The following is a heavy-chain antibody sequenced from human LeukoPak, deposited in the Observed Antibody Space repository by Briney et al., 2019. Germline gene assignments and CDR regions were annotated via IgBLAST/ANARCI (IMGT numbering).Heavy chain of an antibody. D-gene: IGHD3-3*01. Sequence: ASVKVSCKASGYTFTSFWIQWVRQAPGQGLEWMGLINPSDGSTTYTHRFQGRVTVTRDTSTSTVYMDLSSLRSDDTAVYYCARGYRPYYDFWSGYYPKNWFDPWGQGTLVTVSS. V-gene: IGHV1-46*01. CDR2: INPSDGST. J-gene: IGHJ5*02. CDR3: ARGYRPYYDFWSGYYPKNWFDP. CDR1: GYTFTSFW.